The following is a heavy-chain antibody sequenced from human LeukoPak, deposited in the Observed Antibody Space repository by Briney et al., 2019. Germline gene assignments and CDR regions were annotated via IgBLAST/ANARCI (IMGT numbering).Heavy chain of an antibody. D-gene: IGHD4/OR15-4a*01. J-gene: IGHJ4*02. Sequence: GESLKISCQVSGYIFTHYWIGWVRQMPGKGLESMGIIYPADSDTTYSPSFQGQVTISADKSISTVYLQWSSLKASDTAMNYCARQSRDGSKTRGYYFDYWGQGTLVTVSS. CDR3: ARQSRDGSKTRGYYFDY. V-gene: IGHV5-51*01. CDR1: GYIFTHYW. CDR2: IYPADSDT.